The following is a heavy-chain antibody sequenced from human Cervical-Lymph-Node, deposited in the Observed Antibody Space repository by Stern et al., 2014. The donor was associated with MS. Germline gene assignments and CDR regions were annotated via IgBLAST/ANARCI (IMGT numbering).Heavy chain of an antibody. CDR2: IGWNGGSK. J-gene: IGHJ6*02. CDR1: GFTFDDYA. D-gene: IGHD6-13*01. CDR3: AKDRVAAEGYYFGMDV. V-gene: IGHV3-9*01. Sequence: LQPGRSLRLSCAASGFTFDDYAMHWVRQAPGKGLEWVSGIGWNGGSKDYADSVKGRFTISRDNAKNSLYLQMNSLRTEDTALYYCAKDRVAAEGYYFGMDVWGQGTTVTVSS.